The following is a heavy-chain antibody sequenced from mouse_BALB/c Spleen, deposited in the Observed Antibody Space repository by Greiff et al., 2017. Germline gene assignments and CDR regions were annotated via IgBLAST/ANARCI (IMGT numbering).Heavy chain of an antibody. CDR3: AREGALTTFYFDY. Sequence: EVKLVESGGGLVQPGGSRKLSCAASGFTFSSFGMHWVRQAPEKGLEWVAYISSGSSTIYYADTVKGRFTISRDNPKNTLFLQMTSLRSEDTAMYYCAREGALTTFYFDYWGQGTTLTVSS. J-gene: IGHJ2*01. CDR1: GFTFSSFG. CDR2: ISSGSSTI. V-gene: IGHV5-17*02. D-gene: IGHD2-1*01.